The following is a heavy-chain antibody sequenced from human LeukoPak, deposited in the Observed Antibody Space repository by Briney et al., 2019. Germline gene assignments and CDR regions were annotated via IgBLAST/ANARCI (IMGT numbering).Heavy chain of an antibody. D-gene: IGHD4-17*01. CDR3: ARVLDYGDYAWFDP. CDR2: IYTSGST. CDR1: GGSISSGSYY. V-gene: IGHV4-61*02. Sequence: SQTLSLTCTVSGGSISSGSYYWSWIRQPAGKGLEWIGRIYTSGSTTYNPSLKSRVTISVDTSKNQFSLKLSSVTAADTAVYYCARVLDYGDYAWFDPWGQGTLVTVSS. J-gene: IGHJ5*02.